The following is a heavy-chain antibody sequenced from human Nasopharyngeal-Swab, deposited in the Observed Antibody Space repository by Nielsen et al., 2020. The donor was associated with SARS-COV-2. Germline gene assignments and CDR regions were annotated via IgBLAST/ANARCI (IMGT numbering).Heavy chain of an antibody. Sequence: GESLKISCAASGFTFSAYGMNWVRQAPGKGLEWVSSISISSRYIYYADSLKGRFTISGDNAKNSLYLQMNSLRADDTAVYYCARVWQLWESDYWGQGTLVTVSS. CDR1: GFTFSAYG. CDR2: ISISSRYI. D-gene: IGHD5-18*01. J-gene: IGHJ4*02. CDR3: ARVWQLWESDY. V-gene: IGHV3-21*06.